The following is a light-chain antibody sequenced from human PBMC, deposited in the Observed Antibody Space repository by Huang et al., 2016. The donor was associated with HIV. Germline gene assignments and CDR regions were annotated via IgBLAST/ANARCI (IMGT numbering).Light chain of an antibody. J-gene: IGKJ1*01. Sequence: EIVMTQSPATLSVSPGERATLSCRASQSVSSNLAWYQQKPGQAPRLLIYAASTRATGIPARFSCSGSGTEFTLPISSLQSEDFAVYYCQQYNNWPRTFGQGTKVEIK. CDR1: QSVSSN. CDR3: QQYNNWPRT. CDR2: AAS. V-gene: IGKV3-15*01.